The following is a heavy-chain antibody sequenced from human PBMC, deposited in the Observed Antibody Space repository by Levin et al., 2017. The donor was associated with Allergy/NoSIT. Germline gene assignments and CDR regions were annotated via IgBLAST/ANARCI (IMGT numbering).Heavy chain of an antibody. CDR3: AKGVWLAEGYFDY. V-gene: IGHV3-23*01. Sequence: GGSLRLSCEASGFTFSSHAMAWVRQAPGKGLEWLSLIRGSGDSAFYADSVRARFTISRDNSKGTVYLQMDGLTVEDTAVYYCAKGVWLAEGYFDYWGQGTLVTVSS. CDR1: GFTFSSHA. D-gene: IGHD6-19*01. CDR2: IRGSGDSA. J-gene: IGHJ4*02.